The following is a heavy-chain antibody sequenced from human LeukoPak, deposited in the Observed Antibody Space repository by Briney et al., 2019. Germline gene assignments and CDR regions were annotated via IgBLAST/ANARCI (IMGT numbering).Heavy chain of an antibody. CDR1: GGSISSSNYY. V-gene: IGHV4-39*07. J-gene: IGHJ4*02. CDR2: MYYSGSI. D-gene: IGHD1-26*01. CDR3: ARTRVPGSYSPKGPFDY. Sequence: PETLSLTCTVSGGSISSSNYYWGWIRQPPSEGLAWIGSMYYSGSIFYNPSLKSRVTISVNTSKNQFSLKVTSVTAADTAVYYCARTRVPGSYSPKGPFDYWGQGTLVTVSS.